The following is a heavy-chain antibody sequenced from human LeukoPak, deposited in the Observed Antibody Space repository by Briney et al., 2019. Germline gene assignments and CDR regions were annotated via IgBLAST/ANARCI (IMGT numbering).Heavy chain of an antibody. CDR3: ARGGQNCYGSGGYRPWFDP. CDR1: GGSFSGYY. Sequence: SETLSLTCAVYGGSFSGYYWSWIRQPPGKGLEWIGEINHSGSTNYNPSLESRVTISVDTSKNQFSLKLSSVTAADTAVYYCARGGQNCYGSGGYRPWFDPWGQGTLVTVSS. V-gene: IGHV4-34*01. J-gene: IGHJ5*02. D-gene: IGHD3-10*01. CDR2: INHSGST.